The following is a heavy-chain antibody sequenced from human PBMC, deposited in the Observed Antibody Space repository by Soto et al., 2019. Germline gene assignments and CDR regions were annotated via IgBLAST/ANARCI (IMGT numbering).Heavy chain of an antibody. J-gene: IGHJ6*03. CDR1: GGSISSGGYY. Sequence: SETLSLTCTVSGGSISSGGYYWSWIRQQTGKGLEWIGYIYYSGSTYYNPSLKSRVTISVDTSKNQFSLKLSSVTAADTAVYYCARVELVVPPIATYRYYYYYYFIAVWGKGTTVTVSS. CDR3: ARVELVVPPIATYRYYYYYYFIAV. V-gene: IGHV4-31*03. D-gene: IGHD6-6*01. CDR2: IYYSGST.